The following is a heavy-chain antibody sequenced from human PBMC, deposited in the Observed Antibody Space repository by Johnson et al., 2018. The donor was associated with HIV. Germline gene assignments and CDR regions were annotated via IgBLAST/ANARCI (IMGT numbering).Heavy chain of an antibody. CDR2: ISGDGDST. CDR1: GFTFSSYA. CDR3: ARDLYSGSYYDAFDI. V-gene: IGHV3-23*01. J-gene: IGHJ3*02. D-gene: IGHD1-26*01. Sequence: EVQLLESGGGLVQPGGSLRLSCAASGFTFSSYAMTWVRQAPGKGLVWVSGISGDGDSTDYADSVKGRFTISRDNSKNTLYLQMNSLRAEDTAVYYCARDLYSGSYYDAFDIWGQGTMVTVSS.